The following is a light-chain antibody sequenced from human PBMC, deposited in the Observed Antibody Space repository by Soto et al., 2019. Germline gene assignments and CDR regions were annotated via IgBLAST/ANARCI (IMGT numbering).Light chain of an antibody. Sequence: DIQMTQSPSSLSASVGDRVTIACRASQTISRYLNWYQQKPGQAPKLLIFAASNLQSGVPSRFSGSGSGTHFTLTISRLQPEDFATYYCQESHSTPFTFGPGTKVDIK. J-gene: IGKJ3*01. V-gene: IGKV1-39*01. CDR1: QTISRY. CDR2: AAS. CDR3: QESHSTPFT.